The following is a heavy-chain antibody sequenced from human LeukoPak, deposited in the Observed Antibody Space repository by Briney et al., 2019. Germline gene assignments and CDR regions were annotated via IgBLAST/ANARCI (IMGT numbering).Heavy chain of an antibody. CDR1: GFTVSSNY. D-gene: IGHD2-15*01. CDR3: ARVREVAFQH. Sequence: GGSLRLSCAASGFTVSSNYMSWVRQAPGKGLEWVSVIYSGGSTYYADSVKGRFTISRDNSKNTLYLQMNGLRAEDTAVYYCARVREVAFQHWGQGTLVTVSS. J-gene: IGHJ1*01. CDR2: IYSGGST. V-gene: IGHV3-53*01.